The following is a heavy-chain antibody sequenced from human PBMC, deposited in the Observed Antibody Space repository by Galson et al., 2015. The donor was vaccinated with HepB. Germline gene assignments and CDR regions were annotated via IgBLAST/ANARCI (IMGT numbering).Heavy chain of an antibody. J-gene: IGHJ4*02. CDR3: ARGADYDFWSGYFYFDY. V-gene: IGHV4-59*09. Sequence: EWIGYIYYSGSTNYNPSLKSRVTISVDTSKNQFSLKLSSVTAADTAVYYCARGADYDFWSGYFYFDYWGQGTLVTVSS. D-gene: IGHD3-3*01. CDR2: IYYSGST.